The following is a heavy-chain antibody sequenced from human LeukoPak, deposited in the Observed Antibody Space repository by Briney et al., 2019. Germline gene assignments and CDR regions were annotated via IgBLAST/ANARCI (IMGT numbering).Heavy chain of an antibody. Sequence: GGSLRLSCAASGFTFSSCAMHWVRQAPGKGLEWVAVISYDGSNKYYADSVKGRFTISRDNSKNTLYLQMNSLRAEDTAVYYCARDPRGRTGYDSSGRDTFYYWGQGTLVTVSS. J-gene: IGHJ4*02. CDR2: ISYDGSNK. CDR3: ARDPRGRTGYDSSGRDTFYY. CDR1: GFTFSSCA. D-gene: IGHD3-22*01. V-gene: IGHV3-30*04.